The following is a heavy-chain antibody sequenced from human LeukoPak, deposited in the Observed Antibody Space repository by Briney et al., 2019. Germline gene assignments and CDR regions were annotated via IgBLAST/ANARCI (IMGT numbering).Heavy chain of an antibody. J-gene: IGHJ5*02. CDR3: VRDRTLGVRDGFILA. D-gene: IGHD5-24*01. CDR2: ISGSSSAI. V-gene: IGHV3-48*01. CDR1: GFTFSAYN. Sequence: GGSLRLSCAASGFTFSAYNMIWVRQAPGKGLEWLSYISGSSSAIYHADSVQGRFTISRDNAKNSLSLQMSSLRVEDTAVYYCVRDRTLGVRDGFILAWGQGTLVTVSS.